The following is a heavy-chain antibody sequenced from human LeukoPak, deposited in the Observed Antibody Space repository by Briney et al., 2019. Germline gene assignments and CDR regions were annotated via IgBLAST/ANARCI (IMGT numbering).Heavy chain of an antibody. D-gene: IGHD2-15*01. J-gene: IGHJ4*02. CDR2: ISGGGGST. CDR1: GFTFSSYA. CDR3: ANNSPYCSGGSCPKELYY. Sequence: PGGSLRLSCAASGFTFSSYAMSWVRQAPGKGLEWVSAISGGGGSTFYVDSVKGRFTISRDNSKNTLYLQMNSLRAEDTAVYYCANNSPYCSGGSCPKELYYWGQGTLVTVSS. V-gene: IGHV3-23*01.